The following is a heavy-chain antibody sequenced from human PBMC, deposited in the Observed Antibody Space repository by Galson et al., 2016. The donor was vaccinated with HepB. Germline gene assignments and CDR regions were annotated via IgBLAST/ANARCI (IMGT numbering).Heavy chain of an antibody. CDR3: TRVLHLGRGVNT. Sequence: CAISGDSVSSNSAGWNWVRQSPSRGLEWLGRTYYRSEWSSDYAESVRSRITISAETSKNQFSLHLNAVTPEDTAVYYCTRVLHLGRGVNTWGQGTRVTVSS. V-gene: IGHV6-1*01. D-gene: IGHD3-10*01. J-gene: IGHJ5*02. CDR1: GDSVSSNSAG. CDR2: TYYRSEWSS.